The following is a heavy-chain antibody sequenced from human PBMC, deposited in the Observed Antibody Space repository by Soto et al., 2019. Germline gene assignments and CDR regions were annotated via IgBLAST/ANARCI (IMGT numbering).Heavy chain of an antibody. V-gene: IGHV3-23*01. CDR1: GFTFSSYA. CDR2: ISGSGGST. CDR3: AKDSLAIPEGGYDY. D-gene: IGHD5-12*01. J-gene: IGHJ4*02. Sequence: EVQLLESGGGLVQPGGSLRLSCAASGFTFSSYAMSWVHQAPGKGLEWVSAISGSGGSTYYADSVKGRFTISRDNSKNTLYLQMNSLRAEDTAVYYCAKDSLAIPEGGYDYWGQGTLVTVSS.